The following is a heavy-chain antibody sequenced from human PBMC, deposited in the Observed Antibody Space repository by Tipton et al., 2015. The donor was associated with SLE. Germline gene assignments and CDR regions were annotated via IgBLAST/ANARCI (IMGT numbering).Heavy chain of an antibody. CDR3: VKERITLES. J-gene: IGHJ3*01. CDR2: ITGGGGTP. D-gene: IGHD3-10*01. CDR1: GFTIATYA. Sequence: GSLRLSCAASGFTIATYAINWVRQAPGKGLEWVSTITGGGGTPYYADSVKGRFTVSRDDSMNTVYLQMNSLRDEDTALYYCVKERITLESWGQGTMVIVSS. V-gene: IGHV3-23*01.